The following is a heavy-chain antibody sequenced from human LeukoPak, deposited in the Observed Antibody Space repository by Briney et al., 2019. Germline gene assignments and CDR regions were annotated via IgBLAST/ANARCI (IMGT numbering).Heavy chain of an antibody. D-gene: IGHD5-18*01. CDR3: AKACRYSYGPTPFDY. Sequence: PSETVSLTCTVSGGSISSGDYYWSWIRQPPGKGLEWIGYIYYSGSTNYNPSLKSRVTISVDTSKNQFSLKLSSVTAADTAVYYCAKACRYSYGPTPFDYWGQGTLVTVSS. J-gene: IGHJ4*02. CDR1: GGSISSGDYY. CDR2: IYYSGST. V-gene: IGHV4-61*08.